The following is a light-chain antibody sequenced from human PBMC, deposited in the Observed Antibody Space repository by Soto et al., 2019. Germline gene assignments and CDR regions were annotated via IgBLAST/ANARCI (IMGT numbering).Light chain of an antibody. CDR2: ATS. Sequence: DIQMTRSPSTLSASVGDRVTITCRASQNIDNYLNWYQHKPGKAPKLMVYATSTLQSGVPSRFSGSGSGTEFSLTISSLQPDDFAAYFCQESYTGPAVSFGGGTKVDIK. J-gene: IGKJ4*01. CDR1: QNIDNY. V-gene: IGKV1-39*01. CDR3: QESYTGPAVS.